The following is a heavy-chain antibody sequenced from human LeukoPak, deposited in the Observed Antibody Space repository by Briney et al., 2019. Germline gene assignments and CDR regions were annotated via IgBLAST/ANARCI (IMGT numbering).Heavy chain of an antibody. CDR3: ARKAVGDGSGSSGY. Sequence: RGSLRLSCAASGFTPSSDGMHWVRHAPGKGLEWVSAMSVSGGSTYYTDSVKGRFSISRDNSKSTLYLQINSLRAQETPLYNCARKAVGDGSGSSGYWGQGTLVTVSS. CDR1: GFTPSSDG. D-gene: IGHD3-10*01. V-gene: IGHV3-23*01. CDR2: MSVSGGST. J-gene: IGHJ4*02.